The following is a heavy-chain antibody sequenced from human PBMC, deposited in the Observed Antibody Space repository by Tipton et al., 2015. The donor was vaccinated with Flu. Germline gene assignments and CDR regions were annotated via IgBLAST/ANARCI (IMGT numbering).Heavy chain of an antibody. CDR1: GGSVTIRGYY. Sequence: TLSLTCSVSGGSVTIRGYYWGWVRQPPGKGLEWIGSIYYSGTTYYNPSLKSQVTISVDSSKNEFSLTLASLTAADTAVYYCARDLWNDRRAYYYYGVDVWGQGTTVTVSS. V-gene: IGHV4-39*07. CDR3: ARDLWNDRRAYYYYGVDV. D-gene: IGHD1-1*01. J-gene: IGHJ6*02. CDR2: IYYSGTT.